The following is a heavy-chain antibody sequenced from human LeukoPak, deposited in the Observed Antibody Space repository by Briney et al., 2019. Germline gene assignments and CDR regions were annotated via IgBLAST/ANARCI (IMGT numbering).Heavy chain of an antibody. D-gene: IGHD3-22*01. V-gene: IGHV3-30*02. CDR2: IRYDGSNK. J-gene: IGHJ4*02. Sequence: GGSLRLSCAASGFTFSSYGMHWVRQAPGKGLEWVAFIRYDGSNKYYADSVKGRFTISRDNSKNTLYLQMNSLRAEDTAVYYCAKDMYYYDSSGYFHYFDYWGQGTLVTVSS. CDR3: AKDMYYYDSSGYFHYFDY. CDR1: GFTFSSYG.